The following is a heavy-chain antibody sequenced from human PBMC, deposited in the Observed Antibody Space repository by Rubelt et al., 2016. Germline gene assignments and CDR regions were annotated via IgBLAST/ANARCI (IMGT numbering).Heavy chain of an antibody. Sequence: GQGLEWMGIINPSGGSTSYAQKFQGRVTMTRDTSTSTVYMELSSLRSEDTAVYYCARVGPPRGYYYYGMDVWGQGTTVTVSS. CDR2: INPSGGST. CDR3: ARVGPPRGYYYYGMDV. D-gene: IGHD3-10*01. J-gene: IGHJ6*02. V-gene: IGHV1-46*01.